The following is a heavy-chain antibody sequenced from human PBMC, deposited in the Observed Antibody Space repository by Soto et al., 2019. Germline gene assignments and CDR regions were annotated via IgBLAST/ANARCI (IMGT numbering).Heavy chain of an antibody. D-gene: IGHD5-18*01. Sequence: SETLSLTFAVSGGSISCGGYSWSWIRQPRGKGMEWIEYINNCGSTYYNPSPKSRVTISVDRSKNQFSLKLSSVTAADTAVYYCVSATAVDTAMAPDYWGQGTLVTVSS. CDR2: INNCGST. V-gene: IGHV4-30-2*01. CDR1: GGSISCGGYS. CDR3: VSATAVDTAMAPDY. J-gene: IGHJ4*02.